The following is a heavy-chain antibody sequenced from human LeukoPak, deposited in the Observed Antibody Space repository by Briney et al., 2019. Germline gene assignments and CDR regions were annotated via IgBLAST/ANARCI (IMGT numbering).Heavy chain of an antibody. CDR3: TRHEHKALAGDT. CDR2: IYYSGNT. D-gene: IGHD6-19*01. J-gene: IGHJ5*02. CDR1: GGSFSGYY. Sequence: PSETLSLTCAVYGGSFSGYYWSWIRQPPGKGLEWIGTIYYSGNTFYNPSLKSRVTISVDTSINHFSLTLTSLTAADTAVYFCTRHEHKALAGDTWGPGTLVTVSS. V-gene: IGHV4-59*08.